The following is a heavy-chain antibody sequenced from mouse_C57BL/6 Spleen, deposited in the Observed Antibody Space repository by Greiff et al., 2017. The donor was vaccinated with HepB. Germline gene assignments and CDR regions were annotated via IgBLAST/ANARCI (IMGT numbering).Heavy chain of an antibody. V-gene: IGHV14-3*01. CDR2: IDPANGNT. CDR3: ARGGNYRFAY. CDR1: GFNIKNPY. J-gene: IGHJ3*01. Sequence: EVQLQQSVAELVRPGASVKLSCTASGFNIKNPYMHWVKQRPEQGLEWIGRIDPANGNTKYAPKFQGKATITADTSSNTAYLQLSSLTSEDTAIYYCARGGNYRFAYWGQGTLVTVSA. D-gene: IGHD2-1*01.